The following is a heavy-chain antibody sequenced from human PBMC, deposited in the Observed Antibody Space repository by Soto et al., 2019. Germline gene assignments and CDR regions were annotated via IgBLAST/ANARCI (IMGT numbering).Heavy chain of an antibody. CDR3: LTSCYGDVCPQPGDY. V-gene: IGHV2-70*11. CDR1: GFSLSTSGMC. J-gene: IGHJ4*02. D-gene: IGHD2-2*01. Sequence: SGPTLVNPTQTLTLTCTFSGFSLSTSGMCVSWIRQPPGKALEWLARIDWDDDKYYSTSLKTRLTISKDTSKNQVVLTMTNMDPVDTATYYCLTSCYGDVCPQPGDYWGQGTLVTVSS. CDR2: IDWDDDK.